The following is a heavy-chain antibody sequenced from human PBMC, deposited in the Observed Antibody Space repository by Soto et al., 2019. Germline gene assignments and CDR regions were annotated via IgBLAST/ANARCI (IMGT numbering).Heavy chain of an antibody. D-gene: IGHD6-13*01. CDR3: ARVGEAAAGTMGV. CDR1: GFTFSSYS. Sequence: GGSLRLSCAASGFTFSSYSMNWVRQAPGKGLEWVSSISSSSSYIYYADSVKGRLTISRDNAQNSLYLQMNRLRAEDTAVYYCARVGEAAAGTMGVWGQGTTVTVSS. J-gene: IGHJ6*02. CDR2: ISSSSSYI. V-gene: IGHV3-21*01.